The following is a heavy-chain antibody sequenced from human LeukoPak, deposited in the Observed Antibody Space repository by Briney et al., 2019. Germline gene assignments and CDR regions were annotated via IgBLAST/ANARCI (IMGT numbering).Heavy chain of an antibody. J-gene: IGHJ3*02. V-gene: IGHV3-9*01. CDR3: AKEGRLLWFGDFVGEAFDI. D-gene: IGHD3-10*01. Sequence: RPGGSLRLSCAASGFTFDDYAMHWVRQAPGKGLEWVSGISWNSGSIGYADSVKGRFTISRDNAKNSLYLQMNSLRAEDTALYYCAKEGRLLWFGDFVGEAFDIWGQGTMVTVSS. CDR2: ISWNSGSI. CDR1: GFTFDDYA.